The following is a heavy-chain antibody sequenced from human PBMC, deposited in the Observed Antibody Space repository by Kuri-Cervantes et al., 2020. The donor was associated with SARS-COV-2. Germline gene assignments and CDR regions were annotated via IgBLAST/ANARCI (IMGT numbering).Heavy chain of an antibody. CDR3: ARDPLGFTFGGVIVDAFDI. CDR2: IYTSGSP. CDR1: GGSISSYY. Sequence: SETLSLTCTVSGGSISSYYWSWIRQPAGKGLEWIGRIYTSGSPNYIPSLKSRVTMSVDTSKNQFSLKLSSVTAADTAVYYCARDPLGFTFGGVIVDAFDIWGQGTTVTVSS. D-gene: IGHD3-16*02. V-gene: IGHV4-4*07. J-gene: IGHJ3*02.